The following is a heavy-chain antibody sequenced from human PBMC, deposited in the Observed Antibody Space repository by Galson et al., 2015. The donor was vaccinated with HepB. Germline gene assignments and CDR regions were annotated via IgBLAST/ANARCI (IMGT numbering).Heavy chain of an antibody. CDR2: INSDYGNT. CDR3: ARAGGLYGSGRHFDS. J-gene: IGHJ4*02. Sequence: SVKVSCKASGYSFVLYTIHWVRQAPGHSLEWMGWINSDYGNTIYSQKFQDRFTISRATSETTVYMELSGLTSEDTAVYFCARAGGLYGSGRHFDSWGQGTQVTASS. D-gene: IGHD3-10*01. V-gene: IGHV1-3*04. CDR1: GYSFVLYT.